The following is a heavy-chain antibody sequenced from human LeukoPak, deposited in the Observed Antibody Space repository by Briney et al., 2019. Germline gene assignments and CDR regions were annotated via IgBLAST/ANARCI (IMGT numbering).Heavy chain of an antibody. D-gene: IGHD4-23*01. Sequence: GSLRLSCAASGFTFSSYWMHWVRQAPGRGLVWVSRINSDGSSTSYADSVKGRFTISRDNAKNSLYLQMNSLRAEDTALYYCARASDYGGNLGSAFDIWGQGTMVTVSS. CDR2: INSDGSST. J-gene: IGHJ3*02. CDR1: GFTFSSYW. CDR3: ARASDYGGNLGSAFDI. V-gene: IGHV3-74*01.